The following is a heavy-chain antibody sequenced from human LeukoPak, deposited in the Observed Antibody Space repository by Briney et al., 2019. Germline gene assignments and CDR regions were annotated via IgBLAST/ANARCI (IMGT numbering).Heavy chain of an antibody. Sequence: SETLSLTCTFSGSTMSDTTYYWGWVRQPPGKGLEWIGSIHYSGSTYSSPSLKRRVTISVDPSANQFYLHLRSVTAADTAVYYCARRRGSIAYWGQGNLVTVFS. CDR2: IHYSGST. V-gene: IGHV4-39*01. CDR1: GSTMSDTTYY. J-gene: IGHJ4*02. CDR3: ARRRGSIAY. D-gene: IGHD6-25*01.